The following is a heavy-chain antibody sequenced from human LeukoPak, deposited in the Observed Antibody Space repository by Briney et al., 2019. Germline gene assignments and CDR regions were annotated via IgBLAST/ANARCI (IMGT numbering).Heavy chain of an antibody. CDR1: GFTFSYYW. CDR2: IKQDGSEK. D-gene: IGHD3-22*01. V-gene: IGHV3-7*04. CDR3: ARDEHQYYHASSGRFDY. Sequence: GGSLRLSCAASGFTFSYYWMGWVRQAPGKGLEWVANIKQDGSEKYYVDSVKGRFTISRDNAKNSLYLQVNSMRAEDTAVYYCARDEHQYYHASSGRFDYWGQGILVTVSS. J-gene: IGHJ4*02.